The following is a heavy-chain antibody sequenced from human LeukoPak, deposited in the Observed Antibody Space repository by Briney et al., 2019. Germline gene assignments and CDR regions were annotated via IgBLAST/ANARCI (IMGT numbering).Heavy chain of an antibody. CDR3: ARGKYNNGWYYFDY. CDR1: GFTISSFG. J-gene: IGHJ4*02. V-gene: IGHV3-33*01. Sequence: PGGSLRLSCAASGFTISSFGIHWVRQAPGKGPEWVAFTSYDGSNKFHADSMKGRFTISSDNSKNTLYLQMNSLRVEDTAVYYCARGKYNNGWYYFDYWGQGAQVTVSS. CDR2: TSYDGSNK. D-gene: IGHD6-19*01.